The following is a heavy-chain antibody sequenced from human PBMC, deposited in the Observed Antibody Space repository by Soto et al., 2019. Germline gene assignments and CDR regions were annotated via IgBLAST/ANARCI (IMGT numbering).Heavy chain of an antibody. Sequence: SETLSLTCTVSGGSISSGDYYWSWIRQPPGKGLEWIGYIYYSGSTYYNPSLKSRVTISVDTSKNQFSLKLSSVTAADTAVYYCARGAPNIPAGNGSAPWGQGTLVPVSS. CDR1: GGSISSGDYY. V-gene: IGHV4-30-4*01. J-gene: IGHJ5*02. CDR3: ARGAPNIPAGNGSAP. CDR2: IYYSGST. D-gene: IGHD2-21*01.